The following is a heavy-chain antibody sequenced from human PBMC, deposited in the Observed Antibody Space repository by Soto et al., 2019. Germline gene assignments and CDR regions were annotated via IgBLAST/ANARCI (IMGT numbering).Heavy chain of an antibody. D-gene: IGHD1-26*01. CDR1: GFTFSSHA. CDR2: IIGSGSNT. CDR3: VRYMGADYKYNARDV. V-gene: IGHV3-23*01. Sequence: GGSLRLSYAASGFTFSSHAMSWVRQAPGKGLVWVSSIIGSGSNTYDADSVKGRFTISRDNSKSTLSLQMNNLRVEDTVLYYCVRYMGADYKYNARDVWGQGTTVTVSS. J-gene: IGHJ6*02.